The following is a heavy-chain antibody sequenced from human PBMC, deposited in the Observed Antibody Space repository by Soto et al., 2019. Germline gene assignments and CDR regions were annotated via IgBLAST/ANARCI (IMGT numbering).Heavy chain of an antibody. Sequence: PVGSLRLSCAASGFTFSSYGMHWVRQSPGKGLEWVAVISYDGSNKYYADSVKGRFTISRDNSKNTLYLQMNSLRAEDTAVYYCVKRAAHWGQGTLATVSS. CDR1: GFTFSSYG. D-gene: IGHD6-25*01. V-gene: IGHV3-30*18. CDR3: VKRAAH. CDR2: ISYDGSNK. J-gene: IGHJ4*02.